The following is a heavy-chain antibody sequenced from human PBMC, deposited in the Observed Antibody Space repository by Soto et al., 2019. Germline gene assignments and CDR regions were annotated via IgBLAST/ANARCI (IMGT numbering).Heavy chain of an antibody. CDR1: GFTFSSYA. CDR2: ISGSGGST. CDR3: AKAAYSGYDYFSGYYYHYMDV. J-gene: IGHJ6*03. Sequence: EVQLLESGGGLVQPGGSLRLSCAASGFTFSSYAMSWVRQAPGKGLEWVSAISGSGGSTYYADSVKGRFTISRDNSKNTLYQQLNSLRAEDTVVDNCAKAAYSGYDYFSGYYYHYMDVWGKGTTVTAS. V-gene: IGHV3-23*01. D-gene: IGHD5-12*01.